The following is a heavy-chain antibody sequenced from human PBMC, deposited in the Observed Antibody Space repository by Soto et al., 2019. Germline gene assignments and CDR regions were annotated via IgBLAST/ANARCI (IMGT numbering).Heavy chain of an antibody. J-gene: IGHJ4*02. CDR1: GYTFTSYG. Sequence: XSVKVSCKASGYTFTSYGISWVRQAPGQGLEWMGWISAYNGNTNYAQKLQGRVTMTTDTSTSTAYMELRSLRSDDTAVYYCASGPLQDSSGYSDYWGQGTLVTVSS. CDR3: ASGPLQDSSGYSDY. CDR2: ISAYNGNT. V-gene: IGHV1-18*04. D-gene: IGHD3-22*01.